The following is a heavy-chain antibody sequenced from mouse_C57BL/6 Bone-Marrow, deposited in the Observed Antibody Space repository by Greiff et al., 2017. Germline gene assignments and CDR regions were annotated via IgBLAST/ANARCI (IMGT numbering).Heavy chain of an antibody. CDR3: TTVVATRLNYFDY. V-gene: IGHV14-4*01. CDR2: IDPENGDT. Sequence: EVQLQQSGAELVRPGASVKLSCTASGFNIKDDYMHWVKQRPEQGLEWIGWIDPENGDTEYASKFQGKATITADTSSNTAYLQLSSLTSEDTAVYYCTTVVATRLNYFDYWGQGTTLTVSS. D-gene: IGHD1-1*01. J-gene: IGHJ2*01. CDR1: GFNIKDDY.